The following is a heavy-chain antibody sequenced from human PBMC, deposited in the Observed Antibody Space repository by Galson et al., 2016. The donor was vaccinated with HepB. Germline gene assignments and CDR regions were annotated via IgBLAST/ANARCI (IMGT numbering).Heavy chain of an antibody. CDR2: FYYSGST. V-gene: IGHV4-39*01. Sequence: SETLSLTCTVSGASIGDTDYYWGWLRLPPGKGLEWIGSFYYSGSTYYKPSLKSRVTISVDTSKTQFSLKLNSVTAADTAVYYCASGRAKYTGRDNGFDSWGQGTLVTVSS. D-gene: IGHD1-26*01. CDR3: ASGRAKYTGRDNGFDS. CDR1: GASIGDTDYY. J-gene: IGHJ5*01.